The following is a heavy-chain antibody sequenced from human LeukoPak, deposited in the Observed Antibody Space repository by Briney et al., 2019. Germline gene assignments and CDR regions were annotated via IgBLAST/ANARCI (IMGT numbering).Heavy chain of an antibody. D-gene: IGHD6-6*01. Sequence: PGGSLRLSCAASGFTFSSYAMSWVRQAPGKGLEWVSAISGSGGSTYYADSVKGRFTISRDNARDSLYLQMSSLRAEDTAVYYCARSLLSARRSPFDNWGQGTLVTVSS. V-gene: IGHV3-23*01. CDR1: GFTFSSYA. CDR2: ISGSGGST. CDR3: ARSLLSARRSPFDN. J-gene: IGHJ4*02.